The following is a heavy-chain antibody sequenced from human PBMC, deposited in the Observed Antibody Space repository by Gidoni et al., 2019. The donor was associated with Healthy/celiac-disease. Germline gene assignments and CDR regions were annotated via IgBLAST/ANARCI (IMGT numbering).Heavy chain of an antibody. CDR2: IYTSGST. D-gene: IGHD3-3*01. CDR1: GGPISSYY. Sequence: QVQLQESGPGLVKPSETLSLTCTVSGGPISSYYWSWIRQPAGKGLEWIGRIYTSGSTNYNPSLKSRVTMSVDTSKNQFSLKLSSVTAADTAVYYCAREITIFAARIYYYYGMDVWGQGTTVTVSS. CDR3: AREITIFAARIYYYYGMDV. J-gene: IGHJ6*02. V-gene: IGHV4-4*07.